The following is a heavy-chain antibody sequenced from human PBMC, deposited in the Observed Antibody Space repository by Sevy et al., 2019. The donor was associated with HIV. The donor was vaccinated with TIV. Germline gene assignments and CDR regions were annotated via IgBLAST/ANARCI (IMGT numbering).Heavy chain of an antibody. CDR2: VSGSAGGT. Sequence: GGSLRLSCAASGFTFSTYAMNWVRQAPGKGLEWVSAVSGSAGGTYYADSVKGRFTISRDNSKNTLYLQMNSLRAEDTAVYYCAKGDRTFYGMDVWGQGTTVTVSS. J-gene: IGHJ6*02. V-gene: IGHV3-23*01. CDR3: AKGDRTFYGMDV. CDR1: GFTFSTYA. D-gene: IGHD2-15*01.